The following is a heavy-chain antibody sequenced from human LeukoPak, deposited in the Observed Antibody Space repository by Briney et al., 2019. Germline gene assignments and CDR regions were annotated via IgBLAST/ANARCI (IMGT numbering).Heavy chain of an antibody. D-gene: IGHD5-12*01. V-gene: IGHV5-51*01. CDR3: ARHGLYRGYSGYPSSDY. CDR1: GYSFTSYW. Sequence: GESLKISCKGSGYSFTSYWIGWVRQMPGKGLEWMGIIYPGDSDTRYSPSFQGQVTISAHKSISTAYLQWSSLKASDTAMYYCARHGLYRGYSGYPSSDYWGQGTLVTVSS. J-gene: IGHJ4*02. CDR2: IYPGDSDT.